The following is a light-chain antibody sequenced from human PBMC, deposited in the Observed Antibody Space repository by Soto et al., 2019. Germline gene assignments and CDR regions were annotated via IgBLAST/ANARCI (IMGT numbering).Light chain of an antibody. CDR2: GNS. V-gene: IGLV1-40*01. CDR3: QSYDSSLSG. CDR1: SSNIGAGYD. Sequence: QSVLTQPPSLSGAPGQRVTISCTGSSSNIGAGYDGHWYQQLPGTAPKLLIYGNSNRPSGVPDRFSGSKSGTSASLAITGLQAEDEADYYCQSYDSSLSGIGTGTKVTVL. J-gene: IGLJ1*01.